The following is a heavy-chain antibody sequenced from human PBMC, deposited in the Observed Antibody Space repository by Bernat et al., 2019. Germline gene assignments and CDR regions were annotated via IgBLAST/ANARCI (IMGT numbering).Heavy chain of an antibody. CDR3: ARDQTAMDRGGTYAYYYGMDV. D-gene: IGHD3-10*01. J-gene: IGHJ6*01. Sequence: QVQLVESGGGVVQPGRSLRLSCAASGFTFSSYGMHWVRQSSGKGLEWLAVIWYVGSNKYYADSVKCRFTISKDNCKSTRYLQMNSLRGEKTAMYYCARDQTAMDRGGTYAYYYGMDVRGEGTTVTVSS. V-gene: IGHV3-33*01. CDR2: IWYVGSNK. CDR1: GFTFSSYG.